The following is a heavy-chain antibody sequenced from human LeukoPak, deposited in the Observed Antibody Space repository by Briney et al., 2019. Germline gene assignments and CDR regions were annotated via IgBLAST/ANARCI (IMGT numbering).Heavy chain of an antibody. CDR3: AKDRSMNNWNAFHFDL. CDR1: GFTFSSYA. J-gene: IGHJ2*01. V-gene: IGHV3-23*01. CDR2: ISGGGGGT. D-gene: IGHD1-20*01. Sequence: PGGSLRLSCSASGFTFSSYAMTWVRQAPGKGLEWVALISGGGGGTYYADSVKGRFTISRDNSKNTLFLQMDNLRADDTAVYSCAKDRSMNNWNAFHFDLWGRGTLVTVSS.